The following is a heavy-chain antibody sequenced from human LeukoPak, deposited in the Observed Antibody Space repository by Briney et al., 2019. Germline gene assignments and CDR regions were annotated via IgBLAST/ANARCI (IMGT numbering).Heavy chain of an antibody. CDR3: ARELLWFGELSWFDP. CDR1: GFTFSSYW. V-gene: IGHV3-7*03. Sequence: GGSLRLSCAASGFTFSSYWMSRVRQAPGKGLEWVANIKQDGSEKYYVDSVKGRFTISRDNAKNSLYLQMNSLRAEDTAVYYCARELLWFGELSWFDPWGQGTLVTVSS. CDR2: IKQDGSEK. J-gene: IGHJ5*02. D-gene: IGHD3-10*01.